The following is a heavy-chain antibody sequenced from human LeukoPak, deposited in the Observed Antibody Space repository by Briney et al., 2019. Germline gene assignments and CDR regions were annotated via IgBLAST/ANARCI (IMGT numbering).Heavy chain of an antibody. Sequence: PGGSLRLSCAASGFTVSDNYMSWVRQAPGKGPEWVSVIYSGGTTYSADSVKGRFTVSRDNSKNTVYLQMNSLRVEDTAVYYCARHDSWAGWFDPWGQGTLVTVSS. V-gene: IGHV3-53*01. J-gene: IGHJ5*02. D-gene: IGHD3-22*01. CDR2: IYSGGTT. CDR1: GFTVSDNY. CDR3: ARHDSWAGWFDP.